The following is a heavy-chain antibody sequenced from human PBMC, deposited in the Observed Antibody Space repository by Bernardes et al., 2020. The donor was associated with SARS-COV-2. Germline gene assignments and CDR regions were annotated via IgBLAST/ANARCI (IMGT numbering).Heavy chain of an antibody. CDR2: LNGVRIQR. J-gene: IGHJ4*02. D-gene: IGHD6-19*01. Sequence: GSLRLSCAPSGSTCRSLWMTWVRQTPGKVLEWVANLNGVRIQRSSVYSVSGRSTISSANAKYLLYLQLNSLRAEDTAVYYCARIDEVTGRDYWGQGTLVTVSS. CDR1: GSTCRSLW. CDR3: ARIDEVTGRDY. V-gene: IGHV3-7*01.